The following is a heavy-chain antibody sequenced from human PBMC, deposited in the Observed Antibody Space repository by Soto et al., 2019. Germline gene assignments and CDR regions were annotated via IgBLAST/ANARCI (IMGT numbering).Heavy chain of an antibody. J-gene: IGHJ6*02. CDR1: AGSMSSSSYY. Sequence: SETLSLTCTVSAGSMSSSSYYWGWIRQPPGKGLEWMGSIYCSGNTYYNPSRKSRVTISVDTSKNQFSLKLSSVTAADTAVYYCARLNQTVTTNYYYYGMDVWGQGTTVTVSS. D-gene: IGHD4-4*01. CDR3: ARLNQTVTTNYYYYGMDV. V-gene: IGHV4-39*01. CDR2: IYCSGNT.